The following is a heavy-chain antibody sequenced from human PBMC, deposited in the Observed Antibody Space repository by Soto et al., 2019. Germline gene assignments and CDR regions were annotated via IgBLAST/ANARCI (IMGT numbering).Heavy chain of an antibody. V-gene: IGHV5-10-1*01. Sequence: PGESLKISCKGSGYSFTSYWISWVRQIPGKGLEWMGRIDPSDSYTNYSPSFQGHVTISADKSISTAYLQWSSLKASDTAMYYCARLQPAAGDNDLTFDYWGQGTLVTVS. CDR1: GYSFTSYW. J-gene: IGHJ4*02. CDR3: ARLQPAAGDNDLTFDY. CDR2: IDPSDSYT. D-gene: IGHD6-13*01.